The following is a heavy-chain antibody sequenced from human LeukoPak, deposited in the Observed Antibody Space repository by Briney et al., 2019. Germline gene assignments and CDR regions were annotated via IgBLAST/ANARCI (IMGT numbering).Heavy chain of an antibody. V-gene: IGHV4-39*01. CDR3: ARIRLSSWSDY. CDR2: IYYSGST. CDR1: GGSISSSSYY. Sequence: SETLSLTCTVSGGSISSSSYYWGWIRQPPGKGLEWIGSIYYSGSTYYNPSLKSRVTISVDTSKNQFSLKLSSVTAADTAVYYCARIRLSSWSDYWGQGTLVTVSS. J-gene: IGHJ4*02. D-gene: IGHD6-13*01.